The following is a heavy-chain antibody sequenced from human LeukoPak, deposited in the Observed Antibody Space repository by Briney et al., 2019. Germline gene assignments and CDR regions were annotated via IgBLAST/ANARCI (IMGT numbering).Heavy chain of an antibody. J-gene: IGHJ4*02. CDR2: IYPGDSDT. D-gene: IGHD3-3*01. CDR3: ARQATNRVVSDY. CDR1: GYSFTSYW. V-gene: IGHV5-51*01. Sequence: HGESLKISCQGSGYSFTSYWIGWVRQMLGKGLEWMGIIYPGDSDTRYSPSFQGQVTISADKSISTAYLQWSSLKASDTAMYYCARQATNRVVSDYWGQGTLVTVSS.